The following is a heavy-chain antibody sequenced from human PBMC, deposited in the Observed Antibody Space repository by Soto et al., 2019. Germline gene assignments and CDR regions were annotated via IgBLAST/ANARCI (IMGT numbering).Heavy chain of an antibody. CDR2: VSSGSSPL. CDR3: ASLTIFGAVIEGMDV. J-gene: IGHJ6*02. CDR1: GFTFSSYN. D-gene: IGHD3-3*01. Sequence: EVQLVEAGGGLVQPGGSLRLSCAASGFTFSSYNMNWVRQAPGKGLEWLSYVSSGSSPLYYADSVKGRFTISRDNAKNSLYLQMSSLRDEDTAVYYCASLTIFGAVIEGMDVWGQRTTVTVSS. V-gene: IGHV3-48*02.